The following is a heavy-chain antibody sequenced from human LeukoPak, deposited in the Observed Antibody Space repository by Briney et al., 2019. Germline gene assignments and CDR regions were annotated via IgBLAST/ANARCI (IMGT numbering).Heavy chain of an antibody. Sequence: SETLSLTCTVSGGSISSYYWSWIRQPPGKGLEWIGYIYCSGSTNYNPSLKSRVTISVDTSKNQFSLKLSSVTAADTAVYYCARVRAITGFDYWGQGTLVTVSS. V-gene: IGHV4-59*01. CDR2: IYCSGST. J-gene: IGHJ4*02. CDR1: GGSISSYY. CDR3: ARVRAITGFDY.